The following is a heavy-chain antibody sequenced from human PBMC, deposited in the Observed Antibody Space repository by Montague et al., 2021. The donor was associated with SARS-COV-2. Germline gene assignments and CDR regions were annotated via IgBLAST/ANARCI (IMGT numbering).Heavy chain of an antibody. Sequence: SETLSLTCTVSGDSISSYYWSWIRQSPGKGLEWIGKIDFSGTTNYNPSLKSRVTISVDTSKNQFSLQLSSVTAADGAVYYCARDARGGDFGGYWGQGILVTVSS. CDR3: ARDARGGDFGGY. J-gene: IGHJ4*02. CDR2: IDFSGTT. CDR1: GDSISSYY. D-gene: IGHD2-21*02. V-gene: IGHV4-59*01.